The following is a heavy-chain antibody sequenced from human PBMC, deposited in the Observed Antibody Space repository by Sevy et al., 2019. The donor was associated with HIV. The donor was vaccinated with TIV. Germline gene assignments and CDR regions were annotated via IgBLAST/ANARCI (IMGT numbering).Heavy chain of an antibody. V-gene: IGHV3-30*18. CDR3: ANDHDLGSEGGFLDH. CDR2: ISYDGSNN. J-gene: IGHJ1*01. Sequence: GGSLRLSCAASGFTFSSYAIHWVRQTPGKGLEWVAVISYDGSNNYYADSVKGRFTFSRDNSKNTLYVQMNSLRAEDAATYEYANDHDLGSEGGFLDHWGQGTLVTVSS. D-gene: IGHD3-3*01. CDR1: GFTFSSYA.